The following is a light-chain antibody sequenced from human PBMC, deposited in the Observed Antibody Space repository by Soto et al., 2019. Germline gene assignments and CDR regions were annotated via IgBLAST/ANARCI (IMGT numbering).Light chain of an antibody. CDR3: QQYNNART. Sequence: EIVITQSPATLSVSPGERATLACRASQSVSSNLAWYQQKPGQAPRLLIYGASTRATGIPARFSGSGSGTEFTLTISSLQSEDFAVYYCQQYNNARTFGQGTKMEIK. CDR1: QSVSSN. CDR2: GAS. V-gene: IGKV3-15*01. J-gene: IGKJ2*01.